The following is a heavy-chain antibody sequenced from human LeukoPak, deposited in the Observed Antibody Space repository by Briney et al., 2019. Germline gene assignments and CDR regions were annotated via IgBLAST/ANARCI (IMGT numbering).Heavy chain of an antibody. CDR3: ARDRYSSAWYEE. D-gene: IGHD6-19*01. J-gene: IGHJ4*02. CDR2: INSGGSST. CDR1: GFTFSGYW. Sequence: QLGGSLRLSFAASGFTFSGYWMHWVRQAPGKGLVWVSHINSGGSSTSYADSVKGRFTISRENAKNTLYLQMNSLRAEDTAVYYCARDRYSSAWYEEWGQGTLVTVSS. V-gene: IGHV3-74*01.